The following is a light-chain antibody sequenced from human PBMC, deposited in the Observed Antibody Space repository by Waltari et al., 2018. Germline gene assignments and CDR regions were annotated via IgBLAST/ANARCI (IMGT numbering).Light chain of an antibody. J-gene: IGKJ3*01. CDR2: LAS. CDR3: MQALQRPFT. Sequence: VVMTQSPLSLSVSPGEPASISCRSSESLHSSGYTYLDWYLQTPGQSPQLLISLASTRASGVPDRFSGSGSDTDFTLKISRVEAEDVGLYYCMQALQRPFTFGPGTKVEIK. CDR1: ESLHSSGYTY. V-gene: IGKV2-28*01.